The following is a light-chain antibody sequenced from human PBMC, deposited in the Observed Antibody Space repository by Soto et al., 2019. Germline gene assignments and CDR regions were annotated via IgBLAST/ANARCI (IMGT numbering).Light chain of an antibody. J-gene: IGKJ1*01. CDR2: GAS. CDR1: QSISGSY. Sequence: LTQSAVTLSLSPGERATLSCRASQSISGSYLAWYQQKPGQAPRLLIYGASSRATGIPDRFSGSGSGTDFTLTISRLEPEDFAVYYCQQYGSSGTFGQGTKVDI. V-gene: IGKV3-20*01. CDR3: QQYGSSGT.